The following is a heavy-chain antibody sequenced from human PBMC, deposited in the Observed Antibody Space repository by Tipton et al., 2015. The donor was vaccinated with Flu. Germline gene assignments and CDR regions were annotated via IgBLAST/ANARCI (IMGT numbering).Heavy chain of an antibody. CDR1: GGSLSGYF. CDR3: ARRRWDSRYYGLDV. J-gene: IGHJ6*02. Sequence: TLSLTCAVYGGSLSGYFWNWIRQPPGKGLECIGEINHIGGTNYNSTLLSRVTISVDTSKNQLSLNLSSVTAADTAVYYCARRRWDSRYYGLDVWGQGTTVTVSS. V-gene: IGHV4-34*01. CDR2: INHIGGT. D-gene: IGHD6-13*01.